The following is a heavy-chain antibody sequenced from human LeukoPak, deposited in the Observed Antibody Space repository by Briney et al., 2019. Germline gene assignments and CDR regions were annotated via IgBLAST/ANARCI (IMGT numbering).Heavy chain of an antibody. CDR2: ISGSGGST. CDR3: AKRSGSYDSSLAFDY. CDR1: GFTFSIYA. Sequence: GGSLRLSCAGSGFTFSIYAMSWVRQAPGKGLEWVSGISGSGGSTYYADSVKGRFTISRDNSKNTLYLQMNSLRAEDTAVYYCAKRSGSYDSSLAFDYWGQGTLVTVSS. V-gene: IGHV3-23*01. J-gene: IGHJ4*02. D-gene: IGHD3-22*01.